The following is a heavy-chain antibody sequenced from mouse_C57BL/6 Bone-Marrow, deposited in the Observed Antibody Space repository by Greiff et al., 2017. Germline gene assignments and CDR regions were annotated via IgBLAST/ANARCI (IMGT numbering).Heavy chain of an antibody. D-gene: IGHD1-2*01. CDR1: GYTFTDYY. CDR2: IYPGSGNT. V-gene: IGHV1-76*01. CDR3: AREGDILRQRY. J-gene: IGHJ2*01. Sequence: VKLMESGAELVRPGASVKLSCKASGYTFTDYYINWVKQRPGQGLEWIARIYPGSGNTYYNEKFKGKATLTAEKSSSTAYMQLSSLTSEDSAVYFCAREGDILRQRYWGQGTTLTVSS.